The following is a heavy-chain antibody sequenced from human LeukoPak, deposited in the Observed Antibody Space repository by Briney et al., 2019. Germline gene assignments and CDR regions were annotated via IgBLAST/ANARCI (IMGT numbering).Heavy chain of an antibody. CDR3: ARGQIYGTGSYFFDH. D-gene: IGHD3-10*01. Sequence: GGSLRLFCAASGSTHTSNYMRGVRHTPAQARLEGVSAIYADGGTFYTGSVTGRFTISSDNSKNTLYLQMNSLRAEDTAVYYCARGQIYGTGSYFFDHWGQGTLVTVSS. CDR2: IYADGGT. V-gene: IGHV3-66*01. J-gene: IGHJ4*02. CDR1: GSTHTSNY.